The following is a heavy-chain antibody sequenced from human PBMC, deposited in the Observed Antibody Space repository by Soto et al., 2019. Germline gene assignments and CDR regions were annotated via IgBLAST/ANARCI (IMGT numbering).Heavy chain of an antibody. D-gene: IGHD6-13*01. Sequence: VKVPCKASGYTFTSYGIHWVRQAPGQRLEWMGWINAANGDTKYSPKFQGRVTITRDTSASTAYMELSSLRSEDTAVYYCVRRHVSATGIDWFDPWGQGTLVTVSS. CDR1: GYTFTSYG. J-gene: IGHJ5*02. CDR2: INAANGDT. CDR3: VRRHVSATGIDWFDP. V-gene: IGHV1-3*01.